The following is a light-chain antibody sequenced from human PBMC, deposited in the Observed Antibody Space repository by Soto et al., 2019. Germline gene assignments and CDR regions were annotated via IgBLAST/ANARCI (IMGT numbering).Light chain of an antibody. J-gene: IGLJ1*01. V-gene: IGLV2-18*02. Sequence: QSVLTQPPSVSGSPGQSVTISCTGTSSRVSWYQQPPGTAPKLLIYEVSNRPSGVPDRFSGSKSGNTASLTISGLQAEDEADYYCSSYTSPNTYIFGTGTKVTVL. CDR2: EVS. CDR1: SSR. CDR3: SSYTSPNTYI.